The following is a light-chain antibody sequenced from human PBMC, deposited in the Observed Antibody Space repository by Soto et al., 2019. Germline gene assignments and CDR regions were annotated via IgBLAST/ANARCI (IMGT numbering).Light chain of an antibody. V-gene: IGKV3-20*01. CDR1: QTVSSNY. CDR2: GAS. J-gene: IGKJ1*01. Sequence: EIVLTQSPCTLSLSPGEGATLSCWASQTVSSNYLAWYHQRPGQAPRLIIYGASSSATGIPDRFSGSVSGTDFTLTISRLEHEDFAVYCCQFYGDPSKTFGQGTKVEIK. CDR3: QFYGDPSKT.